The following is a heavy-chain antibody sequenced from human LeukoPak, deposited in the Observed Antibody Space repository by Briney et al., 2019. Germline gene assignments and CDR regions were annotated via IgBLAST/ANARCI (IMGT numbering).Heavy chain of an antibody. Sequence: SETLSLTCTVSCGSISNYYWSWIRQPPGKGLEWIGYIYYSGSTNYKPSLKSRVTISVDTSKNQFSLKLSSVTASATAVYYSALTSYYDSSGYYYDGVDYWGQGTLVTVSS. CDR2: IYYSGST. V-gene: IGHV4-59*08. J-gene: IGHJ4*02. CDR3: ALTSYYDSSGYYYDGVDY. D-gene: IGHD3-22*01. CDR1: CGSISNYY.